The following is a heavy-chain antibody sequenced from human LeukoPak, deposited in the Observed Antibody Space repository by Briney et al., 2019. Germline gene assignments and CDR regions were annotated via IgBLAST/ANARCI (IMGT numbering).Heavy chain of an antibody. V-gene: IGHV1-8*01. CDR1: GYTFTSYD. Sequence: ASVKVSCKASGYTFTSYDFNWVRQATGQRPEWMGWMSPNSGDTGYAQKFQGRVTITADESTSTAYMELSSLRSEDTAVYYCARDKVGATGIFDYWGQGTLVTVSS. J-gene: IGHJ4*02. CDR3: ARDKVGATGIFDY. CDR2: MSPNSGDT. D-gene: IGHD1-26*01.